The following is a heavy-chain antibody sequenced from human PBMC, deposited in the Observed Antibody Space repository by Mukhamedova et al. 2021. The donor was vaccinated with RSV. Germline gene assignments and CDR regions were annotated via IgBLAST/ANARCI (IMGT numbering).Heavy chain of an antibody. J-gene: IGHJ4*02. Sequence: GLEWVAFLRYDGNNNNYADSVKGRFTISRDNSKNTVYLQMNSLRVEDTAVYYCAKRGYSGYDPLYFFDYWGQGTLVTVSS. V-gene: IGHV3-30*02. CDR2: LRYDGNNN. CDR3: AKRGYSGYDPLYFFDY. D-gene: IGHD5-12*01.